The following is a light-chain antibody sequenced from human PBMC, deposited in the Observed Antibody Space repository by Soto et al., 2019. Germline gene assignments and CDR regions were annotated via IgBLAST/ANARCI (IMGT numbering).Light chain of an antibody. CDR1: STNVGYYNL. V-gene: IGLV2-23*01. Sequence: QSVLPQPASASGTPGQWITISCTGTSTNVGYYNLISYYQQHPTTVHTLINNKDTSPPSGASNLFSGTKSGNAASLTISGLPAEEAAYYYGGSNAGTTSPYVVFGGGTKLTVL. CDR3: GSNAGTTSPYVV. CDR2: KDT. J-gene: IGLJ2*01.